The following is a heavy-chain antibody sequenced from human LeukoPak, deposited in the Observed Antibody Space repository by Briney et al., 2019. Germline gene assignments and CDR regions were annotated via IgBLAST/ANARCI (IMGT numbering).Heavy chain of an antibody. J-gene: IGHJ4*02. V-gene: IGHV4-59*08. CDR1: GVSISSYY. CDR3: ARHGNYYDSSGYNYYFDY. D-gene: IGHD3-22*01. Sequence: SETLSLTCTVSGVSISSYYWSWIRQPPGKGLEWIGNIYYSGSTKYNPSLKSRVTISVDTSKNHFSLKLSSVTAAYTAVYYCARHGNYYDSSGYNYYFDYWGQGTLGTVSS. CDR2: IYYSGST.